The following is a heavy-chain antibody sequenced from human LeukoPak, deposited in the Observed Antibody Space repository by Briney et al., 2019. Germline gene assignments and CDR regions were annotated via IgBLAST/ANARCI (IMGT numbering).Heavy chain of an antibody. CDR3: AKGPDIVVVPAAISHFFDY. Sequence: GGSLRLSCAASGFTFSSYAMSWVRQAPGKGLEWVSAISGSGGSTYYADSVKGRFTISRDNSKNTLYLQMNSLRAEDTAVYYCAKGPDIVVVPAAISHFFDYWGQGTLVTVSS. D-gene: IGHD2-2*02. J-gene: IGHJ4*02. CDR1: GFTFSSYA. CDR2: ISGSGGST. V-gene: IGHV3-23*01.